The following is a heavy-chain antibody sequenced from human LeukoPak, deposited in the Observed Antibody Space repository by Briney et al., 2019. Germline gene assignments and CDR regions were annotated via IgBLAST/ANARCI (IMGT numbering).Heavy chain of an antibody. D-gene: IGHD3-10*01. V-gene: IGHV1-69*06. CDR3: AREYYGSGSYYDGYYLDY. Sequence: ASVKVSCKASGDTFNSYAVAWVPQAPGQGLEWMGLIIPAFGTTHYAQKFQGRVTITSDRSTTTAYMELGSLTSEDTAVYYCAREYYGSGSYYDGYYLDYWGQGTLVTVSS. CDR1: GDTFNSYA. CDR2: IIPAFGTT. J-gene: IGHJ4*02.